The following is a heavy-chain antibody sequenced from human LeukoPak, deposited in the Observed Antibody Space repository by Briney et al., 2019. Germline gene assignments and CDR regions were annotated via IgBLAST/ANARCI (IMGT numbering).Heavy chain of an antibody. V-gene: IGHV4-61*08. CDR3: AREGNDFWSGYYSLNWFDP. J-gene: IGHJ5*02. Sequence: SETLSLTCTVSGGSISSGDYYWSWIRQPPGKGLEWIGYIYYSGSTNYNPSLKSRVTISVDTSKNQFSLKLSSVTAADTAVYYCAREGNDFWSGYYSLNWFDPWGQGTLVTVSS. CDR1: GGSISSGDYY. CDR2: IYYSGST. D-gene: IGHD3-3*01.